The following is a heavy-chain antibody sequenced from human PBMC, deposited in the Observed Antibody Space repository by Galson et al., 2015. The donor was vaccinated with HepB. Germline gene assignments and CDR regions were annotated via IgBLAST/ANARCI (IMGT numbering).Heavy chain of an antibody. CDR3: AKGYWFGELSGSFDY. D-gene: IGHD3-10*01. CDR2: IRYDASNK. CDR1: GFTFSSYG. V-gene: IGHV3-30*02. J-gene: IGHJ4*02. Sequence: SLRLSCAASGFTFSSYGMHWVRQAPGKGLEWVAFIRYDASNKYYVESVKGRFTISRDSSKNTLYVQMNSLRAEDTAVYYCAKGYWFGELSGSFDYWGQGTLVTVSS.